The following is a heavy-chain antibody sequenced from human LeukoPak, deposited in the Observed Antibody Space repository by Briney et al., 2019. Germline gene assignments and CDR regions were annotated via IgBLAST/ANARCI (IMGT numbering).Heavy chain of an antibody. CDR1: GGSISSGGYY. Sequence: SQTLSLTCTVSGGSISSGGYYWSWIRQHPGKGLEWIGYIYYSGSTYYNPSLKSRVTISVDTSKNQFSLKLSSVTAADTAVYYCARDRGYCSSTSCYDYYYGMDVWGQGTTVTVSS. D-gene: IGHD2-2*03. CDR3: ARDRGYCSSTSCYDYYYGMDV. V-gene: IGHV4-31*03. J-gene: IGHJ6*02. CDR2: IYYSGST.